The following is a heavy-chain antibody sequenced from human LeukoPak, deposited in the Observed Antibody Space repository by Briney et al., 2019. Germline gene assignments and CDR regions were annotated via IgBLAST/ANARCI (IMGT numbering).Heavy chain of an antibody. CDR3: ARDLSSSITMVVVVNYQDSFDY. V-gene: IGHV1-2*06. J-gene: IGHJ4*02. CDR1: GYTFTGYY. D-gene: IGHD3-22*01. CDR2: LNPNSGGT. Sequence: ASVKVSCKASGYTFTGYYMHWVRQAPGQGLEWMGRLNPNSGGTNYAQKFQGRVTMTRDTSISTAYMELSRLRSDDTAVYYCARDLSSSITMVVVVNYQDSFDYWGQGTLVTVSS.